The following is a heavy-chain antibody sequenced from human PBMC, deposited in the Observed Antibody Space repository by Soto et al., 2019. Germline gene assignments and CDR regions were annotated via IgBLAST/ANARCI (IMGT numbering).Heavy chain of an antibody. Sequence: GGSLRLSCAASGFTFSSYGMHWVRQAPGKGLGWVAVIWYDGSNKYYADSVKGRFTISRDNSKNTLYLQMNSLRAEDTAVYYCARQWLVVAFDIWGQGTMVTVSS. J-gene: IGHJ3*02. D-gene: IGHD6-19*01. CDR2: IWYDGSNK. CDR1: GFTFSSYG. CDR3: ARQWLVVAFDI. V-gene: IGHV3-33*01.